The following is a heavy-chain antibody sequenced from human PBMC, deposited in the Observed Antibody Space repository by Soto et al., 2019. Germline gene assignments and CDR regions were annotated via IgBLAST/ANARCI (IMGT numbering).Heavy chain of an antibody. D-gene: IGHD6-13*01. CDR1: GFTFSSYA. CDR3: AKNLGYSSSWCKFDY. CDR2: ISGSGGST. J-gene: IGHJ4*02. Sequence: EVQLLESGGGLVQPGGSLRLSCAASGFTFSSYAMSWVRQAPGKGLEWVSAISGSGGSTYYADSVKGRFTISRDNSKNTLYLQMNSLRAEDTAGYYGAKNLGYSSSWCKFDYWGQGTLVTVSS. V-gene: IGHV3-23*01.